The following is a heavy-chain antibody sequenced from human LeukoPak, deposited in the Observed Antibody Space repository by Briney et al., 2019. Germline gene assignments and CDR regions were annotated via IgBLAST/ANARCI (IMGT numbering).Heavy chain of an antibody. J-gene: IGHJ4*02. Sequence: SSETLSLTCTVSGGSISSSTYWGWIRQTPGKGLEWIGEINHSGSTNYNPSLKSRVTISVDTSKNQFSLKLSSVTAADTAVYYCARGRDYYDSSGYYFYWGQGTLVTVSS. CDR3: ARGRDYYDSSGYYFY. CDR1: GGSISSSTY. V-gene: IGHV4-4*02. CDR2: INHSGST. D-gene: IGHD3-22*01.